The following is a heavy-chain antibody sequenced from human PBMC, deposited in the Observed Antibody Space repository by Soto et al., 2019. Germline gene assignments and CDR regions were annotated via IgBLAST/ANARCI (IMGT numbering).Heavy chain of an antibody. CDR1: GGSISSGGYY. V-gene: IGHV4-31*03. CDR3: ARETPIAYCGGDCYSGGSLIDY. J-gene: IGHJ4*02. CDR2: IYYSGST. D-gene: IGHD2-21*02. Sequence: QVQLQESGPGLVKPSQTLSLTCTVSGGSISSGGYYWSWIRQHPGKGLEWIGYIYYSGSTYYNPSLKSRVTISVDTSKNQFSLKLSSVTAADTAVYYCARETPIAYCGGDCYSGGSLIDYWGQGTLVTVSS.